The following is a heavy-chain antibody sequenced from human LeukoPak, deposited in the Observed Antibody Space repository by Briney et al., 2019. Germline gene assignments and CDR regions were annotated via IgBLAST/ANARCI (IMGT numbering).Heavy chain of an antibody. J-gene: IGHJ4*02. CDR2: IYTSGST. D-gene: IGHD3-3*01. Sequence: SETLSLTCTVSGGSISSGSYYWSWIRRPAGKGLEWIGRIYTSGSTNYNPSLKSRVTLSVDTSKNQFSLKLSSVTAADTAVYYCAGGSYYDFWSGYHYWGQGTLVTVSS. CDR3: AGGSYYDFWSGYHY. CDR1: GGSISSGSYY. V-gene: IGHV4-61*02.